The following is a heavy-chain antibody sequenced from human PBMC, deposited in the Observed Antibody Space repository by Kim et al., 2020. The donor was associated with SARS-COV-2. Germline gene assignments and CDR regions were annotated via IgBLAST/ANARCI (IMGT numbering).Heavy chain of an antibody. J-gene: IGHJ4*02. V-gene: IGHV3-23*01. Sequence: DSVKGRFTISRDNSKNTLYLQMNSLRAEDTAVYYCASQFTMIVVVMGPNYWGQGTLVTVSS. CDR3: ASQFTMIVVVMGPNY. D-gene: IGHD3-22*01.